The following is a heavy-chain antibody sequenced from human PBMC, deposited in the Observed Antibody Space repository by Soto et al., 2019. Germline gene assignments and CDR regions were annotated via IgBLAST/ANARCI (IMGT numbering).Heavy chain of an antibody. CDR2: ISAYNGNT. D-gene: IGHD2-15*01. CDR1: GYTFTSYG. CDR3: ARDGVVVVAAFYGMDV. Sequence: ASVKVSCKASGYTFTSYGISRVRQAPGQRLEWMGWISAYNGNTNYAQKLQGRVTMTTDTSTSTAYMELRSLRSDDTAVYYCARDGVVVVAAFYGMDVWGQGTTVTVSS. J-gene: IGHJ6*02. V-gene: IGHV1-18*01.